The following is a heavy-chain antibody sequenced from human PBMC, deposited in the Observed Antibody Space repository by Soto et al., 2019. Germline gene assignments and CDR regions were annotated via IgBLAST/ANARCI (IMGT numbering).Heavy chain of an antibody. V-gene: IGHV4-30-4*01. J-gene: IGHJ4*02. CDR1: GDSVSSVGFH. CDR2: IYNGGST. CDR3: ARAPVGLDTISYFDY. D-gene: IGHD3-3*01. Sequence: SETLSLTCTVSGDSVSSVGFHWAWLRRPPGKGLEWIGYIYNGGSTYYRPSLESRMHMSLGATRNHYSLRLTSVTAADTAVYFCARAPVGLDTISYFDYWGQGKLVTVSS.